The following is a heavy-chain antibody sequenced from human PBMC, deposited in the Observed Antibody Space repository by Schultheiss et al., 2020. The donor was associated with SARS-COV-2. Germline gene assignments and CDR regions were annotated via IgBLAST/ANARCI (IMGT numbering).Heavy chain of an antibody. D-gene: IGHD3-16*01. J-gene: IGHJ4*02. Sequence: GESLKISCAASGFTFSSYSMNWVRQAPGKGLEWVSSISSSSSTIYYADSVKGRFTISRDNAKKSLYLQMNSLRDEDTAVYYCASQSGGGFGYWGQGTLVTVSS. CDR2: ISSSSSTI. V-gene: IGHV3-48*02. CDR1: GFTFSSYS. CDR3: ASQSGGGFGY.